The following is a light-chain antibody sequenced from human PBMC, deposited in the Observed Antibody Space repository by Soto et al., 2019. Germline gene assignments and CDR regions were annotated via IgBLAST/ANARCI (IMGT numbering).Light chain of an antibody. Sequence: IKMTQSPSSLSASVGDRVTITCRASQTIINYLNWYQQKSGKAPKVLIYGASRLQSGVPSRFSGSGSGTDFTLTISSLQPEDFATYYCQQSYSTPRTFGQGTKVDIK. J-gene: IGKJ1*01. CDR1: QTIINY. CDR2: GAS. V-gene: IGKV1-39*01. CDR3: QQSYSTPRT.